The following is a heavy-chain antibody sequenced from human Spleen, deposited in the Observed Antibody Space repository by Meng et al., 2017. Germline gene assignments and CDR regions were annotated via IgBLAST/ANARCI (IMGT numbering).Heavy chain of an antibody. D-gene: IGHD3-10*01. V-gene: IGHV4-4*02. CDR2: IPHRGSS. J-gene: IGHJ1*01. CDR1: GDSVTNHNW. Sequence: HVQLPESGTALVKQSETLSLTCAVPGDSVTNHNWWAWVRQPPGKGLEWIGEIPHRGSSAYNPSLKSRVIMSIDKSKNQFSLKLTSVTAADTAVYYCLRGSGGSVWGQGTLVTVSS. CDR3: LRGSGGSV.